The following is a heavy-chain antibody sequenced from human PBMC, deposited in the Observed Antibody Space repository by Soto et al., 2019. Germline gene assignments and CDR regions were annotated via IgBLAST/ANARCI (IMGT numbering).Heavy chain of an antibody. Sequence: PGGSLRLSCAASGFTFSDHYMDWVRQAPGKGLEWIGRSRNKARRYTTAYAASVEGRFTISRDDSQNSLYLQMNSLKTEDTAVYYCARGGAGSPLDYWGQGTLVTVSS. J-gene: IGHJ4*02. CDR1: GFTFSDHY. V-gene: IGHV3-72*01. CDR2: SRNKARRYTT. CDR3: ARGGAGSPLDY.